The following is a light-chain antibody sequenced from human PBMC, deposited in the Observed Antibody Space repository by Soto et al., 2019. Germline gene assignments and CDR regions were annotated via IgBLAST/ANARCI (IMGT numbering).Light chain of an antibody. Sequence: QSVLTQPPSVSGAPGQRVTISCTGSSSNIGAHYDVHWYQQFPGTAPRLLIYSSYQRPSGVPDRFSGSQSGTSASLAISGLQSDDEADYYCAAWDDSLKAIFGGGTQLTVL. V-gene: IGLV1-40*01. J-gene: IGLJ7*01. CDR3: AAWDDSLKAI. CDR1: SSNIGAHYD. CDR2: SSY.